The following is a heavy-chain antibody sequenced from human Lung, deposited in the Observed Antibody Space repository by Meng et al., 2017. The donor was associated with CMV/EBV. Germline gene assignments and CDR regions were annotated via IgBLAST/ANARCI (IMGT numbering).Heavy chain of an antibody. D-gene: IGHD2-2*01. CDR1: GYTFTDYG. CDR2: ISAYNGDT. CDR3: ARDLQYCGSTSCYDDCFDP. J-gene: IGHJ5*02. Sequence: ASVXVSXKASGYTFTDYGISWVRRAPGQGLEWMGWISAYNGDTNYARNLRGRVTMTTGTSTTTAYMELRSLRSDDTAVYYCARDLQYCGSTSCYDDCFDPWXQGTLVTVSS. V-gene: IGHV1-18*01.